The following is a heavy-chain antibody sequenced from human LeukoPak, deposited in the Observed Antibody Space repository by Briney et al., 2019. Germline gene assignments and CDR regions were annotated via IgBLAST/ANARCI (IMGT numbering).Heavy chain of an antibody. V-gene: IGHV3-30*02. CDR2: IRYDGSNK. D-gene: IGHD3-22*01. CDR1: GFTFSSYG. Sequence: GGSLRLSCAASGFTFSSYGMHWVRQAPGKGLEWVAFIRYDGSNKYYADSVKGRFTISRDNSKNTLYLQMNSLRAEDTAVYYCAKDRGGYYYDYYFDYWGQGTLVTVSS. J-gene: IGHJ4*02. CDR3: AKDRGGYYYDYYFDY.